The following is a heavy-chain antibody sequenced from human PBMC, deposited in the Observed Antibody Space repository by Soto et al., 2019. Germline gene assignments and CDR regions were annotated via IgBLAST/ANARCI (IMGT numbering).Heavy chain of an antibody. CDR1: GFTFSSYA. J-gene: IGHJ4*02. D-gene: IGHD2-2*01. V-gene: IGHV3-23*01. Sequence: EVQLLESGGGLVQPGGSLRLSCAASGFTFSSYAMSWVRQAPGKGLEWVSGLSGSGGSTYYADSVKGRFTISRDNSKNPLYLQMTSLRAEDTAVYYCAKGGYCRSTSCYFYYFDYWGQGPLVTVSS. CDR2: LSGSGGST. CDR3: AKGGYCRSTSCYFYYFDY.